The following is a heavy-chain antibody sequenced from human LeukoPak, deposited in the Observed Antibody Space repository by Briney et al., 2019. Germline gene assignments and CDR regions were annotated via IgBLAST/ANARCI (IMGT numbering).Heavy chain of an antibody. Sequence: GGSLRLSCAASGFTLNVYSMNWVRQAPGKGLEWVSSIGSNSRYMYYADSVKGRFTISRDNAKNSLYLQMNSLRAEDTAVYYCARVEDSSARPYYFDYWGQGTLVTVSS. D-gene: IGHD3-22*01. CDR3: ARVEDSSARPYYFDY. CDR1: GFTLNVYS. V-gene: IGHV3-21*01. CDR2: IGSNSRYM. J-gene: IGHJ4*02.